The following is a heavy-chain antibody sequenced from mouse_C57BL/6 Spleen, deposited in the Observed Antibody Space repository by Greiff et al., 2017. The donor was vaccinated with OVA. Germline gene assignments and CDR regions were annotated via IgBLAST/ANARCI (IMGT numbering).Heavy chain of an antibody. J-gene: IGHJ4*01. V-gene: IGHV5-6*01. CDR1: GFTFSSYG. CDR3: ARLDGYYYAMDY. Sequence: EVMLVESGGDLVKPGGSLKLSCAASGFTFSSYGMSWVRQTPDKRLEWVATISSGGSYTYYPDSVKGRFTISRDNAKNTLYLQMSSLKSEDTAMYYCARLDGYYYAMDYWGQGTSVTVSS. D-gene: IGHD2-3*01. CDR2: ISSGGSYT.